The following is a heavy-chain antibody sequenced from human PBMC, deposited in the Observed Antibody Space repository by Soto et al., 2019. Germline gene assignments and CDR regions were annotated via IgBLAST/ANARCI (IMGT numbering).Heavy chain of an antibody. D-gene: IGHD1-26*01. Sequence: ETLSPTCSVLGVSFSSISYDWGWIRQPPGKGLEWIGSIYYSGSTYYNPSLKSRVTISVATSKNQSSLKLRSVTAADTAVYYCARHRYIVGATVYFDYWGQGTLVTVS. J-gene: IGHJ4*02. CDR1: GVSFSSISYD. CDR3: ARHRYIVGATVYFDY. V-gene: IGHV4-39*01. CDR2: IYYSGST.